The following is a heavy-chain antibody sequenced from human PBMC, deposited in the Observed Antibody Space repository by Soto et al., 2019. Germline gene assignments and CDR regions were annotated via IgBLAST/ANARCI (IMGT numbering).Heavy chain of an antibody. CDR2: IYPGESDT. CDR3: ARHVGGSRTQIDY. CDR1: GYSFTSYW. J-gene: IGHJ4*02. D-gene: IGHD2-15*01. V-gene: IGHV5-51*01. Sequence: GESPKISCKGSGYSFTSYWIGWVRPMPGKGLEWMGIIYPGESDTRYSPSFQGQVTISADKSISTAYLQWSSLKASDTAMYYCARHVGGSRTQIDYWGQGALVTVSS.